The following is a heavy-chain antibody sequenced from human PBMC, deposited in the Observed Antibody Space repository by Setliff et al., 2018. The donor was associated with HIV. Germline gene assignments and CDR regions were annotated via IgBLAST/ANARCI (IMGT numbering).Heavy chain of an antibody. CDR2: IYYSGST. CDR3: ARQYCGGDCDPPRRYYYYYMDV. D-gene: IGHD2-21*02. CDR1: GGSISTYY. V-gene: IGHV4-59*08. J-gene: IGHJ6*03. Sequence: SETLSLTCTVSGGSISTYYWSWIRQPPGKGLEWIGYIYYSGSTKYNPSLKSRVTISVDTSKNQFSLKLSSVTAADTAVYYCARQYCGGDCDPPRRYYYYYMDVWGKGTTVTVSS.